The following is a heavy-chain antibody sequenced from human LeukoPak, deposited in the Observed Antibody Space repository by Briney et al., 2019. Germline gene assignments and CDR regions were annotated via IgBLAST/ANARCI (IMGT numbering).Heavy chain of an antibody. Sequence: SVKVSCKASGGTFSSYAISWVRQAPGQGLEWMGGIIPIFGTANYAQKFQGRVTITTDESTSTAYMELSSLRSEDTAVYYCARGRGKNYYDSSGYYFNWFDPWGQGTLVTVSS. V-gene: IGHV1-69*05. CDR2: IIPIFGTA. J-gene: IGHJ5*02. D-gene: IGHD3-22*01. CDR3: ARGRGKNYYDSSGYYFNWFDP. CDR1: GGTFSSYA.